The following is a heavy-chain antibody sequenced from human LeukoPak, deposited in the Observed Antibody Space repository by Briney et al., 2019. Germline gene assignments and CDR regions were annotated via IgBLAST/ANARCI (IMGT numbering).Heavy chain of an antibody. CDR3: ARGRNYVDYGNAFDV. CDR2: INPKRGVT. V-gene: IGHV1-2*02. J-gene: IGHJ3*01. Sequence: ASVKVSCTASGYTFTDYYIHWMRQAPGQGLEWMGWINPKRGVTTYAQKFQGRVTMTRDTSITTAYMELTRLRSDDTTIYYCARGRNYVDYGNAFDVCGQGTKVTVSS. CDR1: GYTFTDYY. D-gene: IGHD4-17*01.